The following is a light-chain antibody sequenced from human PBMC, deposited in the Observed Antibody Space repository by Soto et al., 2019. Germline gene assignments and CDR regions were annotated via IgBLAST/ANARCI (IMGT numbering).Light chain of an antibody. CDR3: NSYVAGSDV. Sequence: QSALTQPPSASGSPGQSVTISCTGTSSDVGKYDYVSWFQHHLGKAPKLIIYEVSKRPSGVPDRFSGSKSGSTPSLTVSGLQTEDEADYYCNSYVAGSDVFGTGTKLTVL. CDR1: SSDVGKYDY. CDR2: EVS. J-gene: IGLJ1*01. V-gene: IGLV2-8*01.